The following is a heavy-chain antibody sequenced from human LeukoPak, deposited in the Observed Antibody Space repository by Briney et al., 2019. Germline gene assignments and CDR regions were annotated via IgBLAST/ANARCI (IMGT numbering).Heavy chain of an antibody. CDR1: GYTFTSYG. D-gene: IGHD6-13*01. J-gene: IGHJ4*02. CDR3: ARVGRAPIAAAPRGL. V-gene: IGHV1-18*01. CDR2: ISAYNGNT. Sequence: ASVKVSCKASGYTFTSYGISWVRQAPGQGLEWMGWISAYNGNTNYAQKLQGRVTMTTDTSTSTAYMELRSLRSDDTAVYYCARVGRAPIAAAPRGLWGQGTLVTVSS.